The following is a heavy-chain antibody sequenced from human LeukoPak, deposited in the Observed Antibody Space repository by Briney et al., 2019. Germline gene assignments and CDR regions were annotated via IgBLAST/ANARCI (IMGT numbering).Heavy chain of an antibody. CDR1: GFTFSSYG. J-gene: IGHJ4*02. V-gene: IGHV3-30*18. CDR2: ISYDGSNK. Sequence: GRSLRLSCAASGFTFSSYGMHWVRQAPGKGLEWVAVISYDGSNKYYADSVKGRFTISRDNSKNTLYLQMNSLRAEDTAVYYCAKAPRVVTARAFDYWGQGTLVTVSS. CDR3: AKAPRVVTARAFDY. D-gene: IGHD2-21*02.